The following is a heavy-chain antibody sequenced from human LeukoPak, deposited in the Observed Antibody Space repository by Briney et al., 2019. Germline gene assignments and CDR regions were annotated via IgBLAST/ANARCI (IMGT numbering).Heavy chain of an antibody. J-gene: IGHJ5*02. Sequence: GGSLRLSCAASGVTFSDYWMHWGRQVPGRGLVWVSRIKGDGSETNYADSVKGRFTISRDNAKNTLFLQMNSLRVEDTAVYYCVRGQIGVSVIVHWGQGTLVTVSS. V-gene: IGHV3-74*01. D-gene: IGHD3-22*01. CDR2: IKGDGSET. CDR1: GVTFSDYW. CDR3: VRGQIGVSVIVH.